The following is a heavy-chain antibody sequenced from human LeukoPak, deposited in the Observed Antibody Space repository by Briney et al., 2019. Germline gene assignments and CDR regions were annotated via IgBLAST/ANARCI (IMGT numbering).Heavy chain of an antibody. D-gene: IGHD5-18*01. CDR2: IYYSGST. CDR1: GGSISSSSYY. Sequence: SETLSLTCTVSGGSISSSSYYWGWIRQPPGKGLEWIGSIYYSGSTYYNPSLKSRVTISVDTSKNQFSPKLSSVTAADTAVYYCARQDTAMVSPFDYWGQGTLVTVSS. V-gene: IGHV4-39*01. CDR3: ARQDTAMVSPFDY. J-gene: IGHJ4*02.